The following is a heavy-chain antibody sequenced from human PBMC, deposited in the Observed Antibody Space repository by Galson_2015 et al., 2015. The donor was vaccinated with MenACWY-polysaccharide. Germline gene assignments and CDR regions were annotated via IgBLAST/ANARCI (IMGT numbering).Heavy chain of an antibody. Sequence: SVKVSCKASGYTFTGYFMHWVRQAPGRGLEWLGWIYPNSGGTSYAQKFQGRVTMTRDTSISTAYMELISLRSDDTAVYYCARKFQRGHVYWGQGTLVTVSS. V-gene: IGHV1-2*02. J-gene: IGHJ4*02. CDR3: ARKFQRGHVY. CDR1: GYTFTGYF. CDR2: IYPNSGGT.